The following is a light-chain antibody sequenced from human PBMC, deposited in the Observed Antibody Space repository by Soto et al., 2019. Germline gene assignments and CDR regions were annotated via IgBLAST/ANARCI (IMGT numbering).Light chain of an antibody. V-gene: IGKV3D-15*01. Sequence: VMTQSPANLSVSPGEGVTLFCRASQNVATNIAWYQVKPAQAPRLLIYGSSTRATGIPATFGGSGSGTQFSLTISSLQYEDSAVYYCQQYYHWGLSFGGGTKVEI. CDR3: QQYYHWGLS. CDR2: GSS. J-gene: IGKJ4*01. CDR1: QNVATN.